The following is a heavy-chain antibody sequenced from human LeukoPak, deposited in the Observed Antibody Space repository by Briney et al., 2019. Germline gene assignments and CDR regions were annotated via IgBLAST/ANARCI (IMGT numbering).Heavy chain of an antibody. J-gene: IGHJ5*02. Sequence: MPSETLSLTCSVSGDPISSSRYSWGWIRQPPGEGLEWIGRIYYSGSTYYNLSLKSRVTISVDTSKNQFSLKLSSVTAANTAVYYGARQVSNWNAEDPNWFDPWGQRTLVTVSS. D-gene: IGHD1-1*01. CDR2: IYYSGST. V-gene: IGHV4-39*01. CDR1: GDPISSSRYS. CDR3: ARQVSNWNAEDPNWFDP.